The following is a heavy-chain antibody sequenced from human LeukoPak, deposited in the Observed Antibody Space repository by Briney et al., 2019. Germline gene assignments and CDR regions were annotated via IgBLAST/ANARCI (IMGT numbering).Heavy chain of an antibody. CDR3: ARQTESPGFCYYGSGRTCTWFDP. D-gene: IGHD3-10*01. CDR2: IYYSGST. V-gene: IGHV4-39*01. CDR1: GGSISSSSYY. Sequence: SETLSLTCTVSGGSISSSSYYWGWIRQPPGKGLEWIGSIYYSGSTYCNPSLKSRVTISVDTSKNQCSLKLSSVTAADTAVYYCARQTESPGFCYYGSGRTCTWFDPWGQGTLVTVSS. J-gene: IGHJ5*02.